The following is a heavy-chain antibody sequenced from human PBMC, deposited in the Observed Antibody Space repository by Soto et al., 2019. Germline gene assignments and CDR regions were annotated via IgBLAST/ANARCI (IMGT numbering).Heavy chain of an antibody. CDR2: INSDGTTT. CDR1: GFTFTSYW. D-gene: IGHD1-26*01. V-gene: IGHV3-74*01. CDR3: ARVATGSYNWFDP. J-gene: IGHJ5*02. Sequence: EVQLVESGGGLVQPGGPLRLSCAASGFTFTSYWMHWVRQAPGMGLMWVSRINSDGTTTTYADSVKGRFTISRDNAKNTLYLQMNSLRAEDTAVYYCARVATGSYNWFDPWGPGTLVTVSS.